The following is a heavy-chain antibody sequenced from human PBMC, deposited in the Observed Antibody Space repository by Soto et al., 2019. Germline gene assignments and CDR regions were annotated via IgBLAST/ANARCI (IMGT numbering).Heavy chain of an antibody. CDR3: ARDTSLAAPDAFDI. Sequence: ASVKVSCKASGYTFTSYGISWVRQAPGQGLEWMGWISAYNGNTNYAQKLQGRVTMTTDTSTSTAYMELRSLRSDDTSVYYCARDTSLAAPDAFDIWGQGTTVTVSS. CDR2: ISAYNGNT. CDR1: GYTFTSYG. J-gene: IGHJ3*02. D-gene: IGHD6-6*01. V-gene: IGHV1-18*01.